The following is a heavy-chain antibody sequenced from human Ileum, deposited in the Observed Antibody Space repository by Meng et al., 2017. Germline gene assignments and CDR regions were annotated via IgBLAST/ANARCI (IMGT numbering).Heavy chain of an antibody. D-gene: IGHD6-13*01. J-gene: IGHJ4*02. V-gene: IGHV3-23*01. CDR2: ISESDGSR. CDR3: AKEGYRTSWYLHFDH. CDR1: GLTFSSYA. Sequence: GGSLRLSCAASGLTFSSYAMTWVRQAPGKGLEWVSTISESDGSRYYADSVRGRFTISRDNSKNTLYLQMNSLRAEDTAVYYCAKEGYRTSWYLHFDHWGQGTLVTVSS.